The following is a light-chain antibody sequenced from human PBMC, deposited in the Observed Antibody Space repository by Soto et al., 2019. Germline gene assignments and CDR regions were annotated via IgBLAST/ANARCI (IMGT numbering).Light chain of an antibody. CDR1: QSVSSSY. V-gene: IGKV3-20*01. CDR2: GAS. J-gene: IGKJ1*01. Sequence: EIVLTQSPGXLSLSPGERATLSCRASQSVSSSYLAWYQQKPGQAPRLLIYGASSRATGIPDRFSGSGSGTDFTLTISRLEPEDFAVYYCQQYGSSLRTFGQGTKVEIK. CDR3: QQYGSSLRT.